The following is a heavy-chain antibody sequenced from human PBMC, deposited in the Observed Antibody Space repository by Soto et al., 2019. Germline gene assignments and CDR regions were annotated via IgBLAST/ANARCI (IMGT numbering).Heavy chain of an antibody. D-gene: IGHD3-10*01. CDR1: DSPSVSNG. J-gene: IGHJ6*02. Sequence: EVQLVESGGGLVRPGGSLGFPGEASDSPSVSNGFHWFRQPPGKGLVWVSRMNEDGGTTDYADSVKGRFTISRDNAKNTLYLQMNSLRVEDTAVYYCASDLSGRADVWGQGTTVTVSS. CDR3: ASDLSGRADV. V-gene: IGHV3-74*02. CDR2: MNEDGGTT.